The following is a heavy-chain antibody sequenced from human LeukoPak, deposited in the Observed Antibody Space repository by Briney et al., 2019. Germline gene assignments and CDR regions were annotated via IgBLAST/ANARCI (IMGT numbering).Heavy chain of an antibody. CDR2: IYYSGST. CDR3: ARSGRWFDR. Sequence: SETLSLTCTVSGGSISSSSYYWGWIRQPPGKGLEWIGSIYYSGSTYYNPSLKSRVTISVDTSKNQFSLKLSSVTAADTAVYYCARSGRWFDRWGQGTLVTVSS. CDR1: GGSISSSSYY. J-gene: IGHJ5*02. V-gene: IGHV4-39*01. D-gene: IGHD1-26*01.